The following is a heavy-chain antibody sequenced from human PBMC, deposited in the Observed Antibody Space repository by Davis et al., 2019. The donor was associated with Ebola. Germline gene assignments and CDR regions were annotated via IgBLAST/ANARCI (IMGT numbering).Heavy chain of an antibody. V-gene: IGHV4-4*07. CDR2: IYTSGST. J-gene: IGHJ4*02. Sequence: PSETLSLTCTVSGGSISSYYWSWFRQPAGKGLEWIGRIYTSGSTNYNPSLKSRVTISVDTSKNQFSLKLSSVTAADTAVYYCARDSWPTGSSSIWGQGTLVTVSS. D-gene: IGHD6-13*01. CDR3: ARDSWPTGSSSI. CDR1: GGSISSYY.